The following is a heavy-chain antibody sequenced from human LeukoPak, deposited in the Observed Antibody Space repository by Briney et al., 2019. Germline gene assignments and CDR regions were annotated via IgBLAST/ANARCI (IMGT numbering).Heavy chain of an antibody. CDR1: GVSFSGYY. V-gene: IGHV4-34*01. CDR2: INHSGST. J-gene: IGHJ4*02. D-gene: IGHD3-3*01. CDR3: ASLPPSDFWSGYYSY. Sequence: SETLSLTCAVYGVSFSGYYWSWIRQPPGKGLEWIGEINHSGSTNYNPSLKSRVTISVDTSKNQFSLKLSSVTAADTAVYYCASLPPSDFWSGYYSYWGQGTLVTVSS.